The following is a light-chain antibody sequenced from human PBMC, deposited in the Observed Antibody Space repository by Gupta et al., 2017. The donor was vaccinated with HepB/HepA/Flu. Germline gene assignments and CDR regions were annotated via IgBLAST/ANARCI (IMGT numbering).Light chain of an antibody. CDR3: QQQNNSPIT. J-gene: IGKJ4*01. CDR2: KAS. Sequence: DIQMTQSPSTLSASVGDRVTITCRASQSVSTWLAWYQQKPGKAPKLLIYKASSVQSGVPSRFSGSGSETEFTLTISSLQPDDFAIYYCQQQNNSPITFGRGTKVEIK. V-gene: IGKV1-5*03. CDR1: QSVSTW.